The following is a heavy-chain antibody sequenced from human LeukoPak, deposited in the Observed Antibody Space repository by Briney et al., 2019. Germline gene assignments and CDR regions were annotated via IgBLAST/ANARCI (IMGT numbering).Heavy chain of an antibody. CDR1: GGSISSYY. CDR3: ARADTYWYSSSWYYLDY. V-gene: IGHV4-59*01. CDR2: IYYSGST. D-gene: IGHD6-13*01. J-gene: IGHJ4*02. Sequence: SETLSLTCTVSGGSISSYYWSWIRQPPGKGLEWIGYIYYSGSTNYNPSLKSRVTISVDTSKNQFSLKLSSVTAAGTAVYYCARADTYWYSSSWYYLDYWGQGTLVAVSS.